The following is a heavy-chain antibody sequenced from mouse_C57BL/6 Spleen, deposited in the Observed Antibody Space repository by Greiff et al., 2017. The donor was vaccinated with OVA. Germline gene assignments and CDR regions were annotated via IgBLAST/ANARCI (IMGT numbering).Heavy chain of an antibody. J-gene: IGHJ4*01. CDR1: GYSITSGYY. CDR3: ARGYDYDVEAMDY. V-gene: IGHV3-6*01. D-gene: IGHD2-4*01. Sequence: VQLQQSGPGLVKPSQSLSLTCSVTGYSITSGYYWNWIRQFPGNKLEWMGYISYDGSNNYNPSLKNRISITRDTSKNQFFLKLNSVTTEDTATYYCARGYDYDVEAMDYWGQGTSVTVSS. CDR2: ISYDGSN.